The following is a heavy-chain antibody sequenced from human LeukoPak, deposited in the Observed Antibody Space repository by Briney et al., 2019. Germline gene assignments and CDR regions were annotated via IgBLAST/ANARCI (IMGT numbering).Heavy chain of an antibody. CDR1: GGSISSGSYY. CDR3: ARDRYYYDSSGYLFDY. D-gene: IGHD3-22*01. Sequence: PSETLSLTCTVSGGSISSGSYYWSWIRQPAGKGLEWIGRIYTSGSTNYNPSLKSRVTISVDTSKNQFSLKLSSVTAADTAVYYCARDRYYYDSSGYLFDYWGQGTLVTVSS. V-gene: IGHV4-61*02. J-gene: IGHJ4*02. CDR2: IYTSGST.